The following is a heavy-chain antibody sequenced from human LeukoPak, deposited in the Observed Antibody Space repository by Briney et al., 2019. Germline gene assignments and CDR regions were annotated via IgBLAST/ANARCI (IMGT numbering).Heavy chain of an antibody. CDR3: AKERGCSGGSRYSAAFDI. V-gene: IGHV3-30*18. D-gene: IGHD2-15*01. CDR2: ISYDGSNK. Sequence: GRSLRLSCAASGFTFSSYGMHWVRQAPGKGLEWVAVISYDGSNKYYADSVKGRFTISRDNSKNTLYLQMNSLRAEDTAVYYCAKERGCSGGSRYSAAFDIWGQGTMVTVSS. CDR1: GFTFSSYG. J-gene: IGHJ3*02.